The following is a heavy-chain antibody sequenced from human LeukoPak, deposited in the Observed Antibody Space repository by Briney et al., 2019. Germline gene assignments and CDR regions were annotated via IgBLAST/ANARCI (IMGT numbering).Heavy chain of an antibody. CDR2: IIPIFGTA. CDR1: GGTFSSYA. V-gene: IGHV1-69*13. Sequence: SVKVSCKASGGTFSSYAISWVRQAPGQGLEWMGGIIPIFGTANYAQKFQGRVTITADESTSTAYMELSSLRSGDTAVYYCAKGEVVTASEAYYYGMDVWGQGTTVTVSS. D-gene: IGHD2-21*02. CDR3: AKGEVVTASEAYYYGMDV. J-gene: IGHJ6*02.